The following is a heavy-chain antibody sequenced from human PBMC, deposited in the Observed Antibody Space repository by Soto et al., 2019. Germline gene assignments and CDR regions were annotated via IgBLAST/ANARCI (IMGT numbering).Heavy chain of an antibody. CDR2: IYYSGST. D-gene: IGHD3-10*01. CDR3: ARALTYGSGTGDYGMDV. Sequence: SETLSLTCTVSGGSVSSGIYYWSWIRHPPGKGLEWIGYIYYSGSTNYNPSLKSRVTISVDTSKNQFSLKLSSVTAADTAVYYCARALTYGSGTGDYGMDVWGQGTTVTVSS. V-gene: IGHV4-61*01. J-gene: IGHJ6*02. CDR1: GGSVSSGIYY.